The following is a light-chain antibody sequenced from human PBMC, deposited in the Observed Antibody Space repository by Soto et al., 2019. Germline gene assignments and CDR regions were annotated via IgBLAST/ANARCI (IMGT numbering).Light chain of an antibody. CDR1: QNINTY. CDR2: AAS. J-gene: IGKJ3*01. V-gene: IGKV1-39*01. Sequence: DIQMTQSPSSLSASVGDRVTITCRASQNINTYLNWYQQKPGKAPKLLIFAASSLQSGVPSRFSGSGSRTDFSLTISGLQPEDIATYYCQYSRHLPLFGPGTKVDMK. CDR3: QYSRHLPL.